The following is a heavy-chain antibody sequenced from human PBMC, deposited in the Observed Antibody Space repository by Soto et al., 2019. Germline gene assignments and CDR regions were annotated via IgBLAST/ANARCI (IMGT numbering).Heavy chain of an antibody. CDR1: GFTFGNYA. CDR3: AKAVATISEVDY. Sequence: EVQLLESGGGLVQPGGSLRLSCAASGFTFGNYAMSWVRQAPGKGLEWVSGISGSGSTTSYGDSVRGRFTISRDNSKNTVYLEMNNLRGEGTAVYYWAKAVATISEVDYWGQGTLVTVSS. D-gene: IGHD5-12*01. V-gene: IGHV3-23*01. J-gene: IGHJ4*02. CDR2: ISGSGSTT.